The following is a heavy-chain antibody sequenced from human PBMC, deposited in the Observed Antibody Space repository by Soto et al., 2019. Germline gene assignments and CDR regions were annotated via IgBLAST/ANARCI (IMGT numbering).Heavy chain of an antibody. CDR1: GGTFSSYT. J-gene: IGHJ3*02. D-gene: IGHD3-16*01. V-gene: IGHV1-69*04. CDR2: IIPILGIA. CDR3: ARDLGGGDAFDI. Sequence: SVKVSCKASGGTFSSYTISWVRQAPGQGLEWMGRIIPILGIANYAQKFQGRVTITADKSTSTAYMELSSLRSEDTAVYYCARDLGGGDAFDIWGQGTMVTVSS.